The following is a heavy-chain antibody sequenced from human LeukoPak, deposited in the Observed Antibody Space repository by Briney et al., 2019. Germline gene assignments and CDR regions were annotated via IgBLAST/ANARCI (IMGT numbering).Heavy chain of an antibody. J-gene: IGHJ5*02. Sequence: ASVKASCKASGYTFTSYGISWVRQAPGQGLEWMGWISAYNGNTNYAQKLQGRVTMTTDTSTSTAYMELRSLRSDDTAVYYCARDTCSSTSCFQRSNWFDPWGQGTLVTVSS. CDR3: ARDTCSSTSCFQRSNWFDP. CDR2: ISAYNGNT. V-gene: IGHV1-18*04. D-gene: IGHD2-2*01. CDR1: GYTFTSYG.